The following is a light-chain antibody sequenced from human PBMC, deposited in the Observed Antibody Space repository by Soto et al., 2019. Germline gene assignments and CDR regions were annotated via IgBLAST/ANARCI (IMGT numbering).Light chain of an antibody. CDR1: SSDVCGYNY. J-gene: IGLJ2*01. CDR2: DVS. V-gene: IGLV2-14*03. CDR3: SSYTTFSALGV. Sequence: QSALTQPASVSGSPGQSITISCTGTSSDVCGYNYVSWYQQHPGKAPKLIIYDVSDRPPGVSNRFSGSKSGNTASLTISGLQAEDEAEYYCSSYTTFSALGVFGGGTKLTVL.